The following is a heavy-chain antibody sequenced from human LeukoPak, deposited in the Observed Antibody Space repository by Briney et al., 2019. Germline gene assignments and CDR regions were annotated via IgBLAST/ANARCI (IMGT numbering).Heavy chain of an antibody. CDR3: ARDRLGGDLTGESLY. CDR2: IRAYNGNT. D-gene: IGHD4-17*01. J-gene: IGHJ4*02. Sequence: ASVKVSCKASGYPFDNFGLTWVRQAPGQGLEWMGWIRAYNGNTHYAQKFRGRLTKTTDTSTTTAYLELRSPKSDDTAVYYCARDRLGGDLTGESLYWGQGTLVTVSS. V-gene: IGHV1-18*01. CDR1: GYPFDNFG.